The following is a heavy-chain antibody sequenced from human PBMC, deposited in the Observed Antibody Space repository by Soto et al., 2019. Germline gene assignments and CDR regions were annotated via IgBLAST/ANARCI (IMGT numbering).Heavy chain of an antibody. Sequence: ASVKVSCKASGYTFTSYAMHWVRQAPGQRLEWMGWINAGNGNTKYSQKFQGRVTITRDTSASTAYMELSSLRSEDTAVYYCARDRYRWGVRGVMGGMDVWGQGTTVPVSS. CDR1: GYTFTSYA. D-gene: IGHD3-10*01. CDR3: ARDRYRWGVRGVMGGMDV. V-gene: IGHV1-3*01. J-gene: IGHJ6*02. CDR2: INAGNGNT.